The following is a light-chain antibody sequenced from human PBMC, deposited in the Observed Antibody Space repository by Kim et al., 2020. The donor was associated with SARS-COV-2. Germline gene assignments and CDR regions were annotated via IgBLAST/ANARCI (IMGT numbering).Light chain of an antibody. J-gene: IGLJ2*01. V-gene: IGLV3-19*01. CDR3: DSRDNIGDHVV. Sequence: SSELTQDPAVSVALGQTVRITCQGDSLRNYYANWYQQKPGQAPVLVIYGKYNRPSGIPDRFSGSSSGDTASLTITGAQAEDEAQNFCDSRDNIGDHVVFG. CDR2: GKY. CDR1: SLRNYY.